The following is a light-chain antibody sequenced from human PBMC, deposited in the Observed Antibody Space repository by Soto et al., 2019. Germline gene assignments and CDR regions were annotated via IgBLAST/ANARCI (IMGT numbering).Light chain of an antibody. Sequence: PGEIATLSCRASQNVANYLDWYQQKNGQAPRLLIDGASNRATGIPARFSGSGSGTDFNLTISSLETEDFAVYFCQQRSSWPLTFGGGTKVDIK. CDR3: QQRSSWPLT. CDR1: QNVANY. V-gene: IGKV3-11*01. J-gene: IGKJ4*02. CDR2: GAS.